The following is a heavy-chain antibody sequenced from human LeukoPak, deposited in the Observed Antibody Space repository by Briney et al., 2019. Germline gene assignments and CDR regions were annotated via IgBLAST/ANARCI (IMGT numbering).Heavy chain of an antibody. J-gene: IGHJ4*02. CDR3: ARDRLTVAGTTSFDY. D-gene: IGHD1-7*01. Sequence: ASVKVSCKASGCTFTSYGIRWVRQAPGQGLEWMGWISAYNGNTNYAQKLQGRVTMTTDTSTSTAYMELRSLRSDDTAVYYCARDRLTVAGTTSFDYWGQGTLVTVSS. CDR2: ISAYNGNT. V-gene: IGHV1-18*01. CDR1: GCTFTSYG.